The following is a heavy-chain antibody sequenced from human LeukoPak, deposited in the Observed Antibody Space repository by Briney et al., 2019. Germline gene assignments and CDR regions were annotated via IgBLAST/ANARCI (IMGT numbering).Heavy chain of an antibody. CDR1: GFTFSSYW. V-gene: IGHV3-7*01. J-gene: IGHJ6*03. Sequence: GGSLRLSCAASGFTFSSYWMSWVRQAPGKGLEWVANIKQDGSEKYYVDSVKGRFTISRDNAKNSLYLQMNSLRAEDTAVYYCARETTGRGHYYYYYYVDVWGKGTTVTVSS. CDR3: ARETTGRGHYYYYYYVDV. CDR2: IKQDGSEK. D-gene: IGHD1-1*01.